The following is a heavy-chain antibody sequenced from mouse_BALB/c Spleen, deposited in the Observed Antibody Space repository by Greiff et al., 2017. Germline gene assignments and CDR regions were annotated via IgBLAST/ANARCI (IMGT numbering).Heavy chain of an antibody. J-gene: IGHJ2*01. CDR3: ARSRTGTGGFDY. Sequence: EVQLQESGAELVRPGTSVKVSCKASGYTFTSYVMHWVKQKPGQGLEWIGYINPYNDGTKYNEKFKGKATLTSDKSSSTAYMELSSLTSEDSAVYYCARSRTGTGGFDYWGQGTTLTVSS. D-gene: IGHD4-1*01. CDR2: INPYNDGT. CDR1: GYTFTSYV. V-gene: IGHV1-14*01.